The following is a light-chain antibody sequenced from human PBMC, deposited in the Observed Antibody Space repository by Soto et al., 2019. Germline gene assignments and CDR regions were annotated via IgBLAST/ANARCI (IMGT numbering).Light chain of an antibody. Sequence: DIQITQSPSTLSASVGDRVTITCRASQSISNWLAWYQQKPGKAPKLLIYMASSLESGVPSRFSGSGSGTEFTLTISSLQTDDFAIYYCQQYKSYSVTFGQGTRLEIK. CDR3: QQYKSYSVT. CDR2: MAS. CDR1: QSISNW. V-gene: IGKV1-5*03. J-gene: IGKJ5*01.